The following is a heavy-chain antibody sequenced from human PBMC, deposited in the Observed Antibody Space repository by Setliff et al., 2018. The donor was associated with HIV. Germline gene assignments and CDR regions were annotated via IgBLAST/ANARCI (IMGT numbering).Heavy chain of an antibody. CDR3: ARGSNPTGNYDFYFLDV. V-gene: IGHV1-69*13. J-gene: IGHJ6*03. CDR2: IIPMFGTA. Sequence: SVKVSCKASGGTFSSHAISWVRQAPGQGLEWMGGIIPMFGTANYAQKFQGRVTITADESTSTAYMELSGLRSEDTAVYYCARGSNPTGNYDFYFLDVWGKGTTVTVSS. D-gene: IGHD1-1*01. CDR1: GGTFSSHA.